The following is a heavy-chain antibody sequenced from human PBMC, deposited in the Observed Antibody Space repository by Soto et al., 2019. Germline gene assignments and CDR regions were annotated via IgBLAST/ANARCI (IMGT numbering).Heavy chain of an antibody. V-gene: IGHV3-30*18. CDR3: AKGGEWLVTWDFDY. Sequence: QVQLVESGGGVVQPGTSLRLSCAASGFTFSGYGVHWVRQAPGKGLEWVATISYDETATYYSDSVKGRFTISRDNSKNTLFLQMNSLRAEDTAMYYCAKGGEWLVTWDFDYWGQGTLVTVSS. J-gene: IGHJ4*02. CDR2: ISYDETAT. D-gene: IGHD6-19*01. CDR1: GFTFSGYG.